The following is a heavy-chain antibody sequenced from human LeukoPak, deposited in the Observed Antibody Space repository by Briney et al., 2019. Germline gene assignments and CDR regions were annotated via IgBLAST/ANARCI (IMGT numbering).Heavy chain of an antibody. Sequence: GGSLRLSCVASGFTFSSYWMSWVRQAPGKGLEWVANIKQDGSEKYYVDSVKGRFTISRDSARDSLYLQMNSLRAEDTAVYYCARVGYRYYYYGMDVWGQGTTVTVSS. D-gene: IGHD5-12*01. CDR2: IKQDGSEK. V-gene: IGHV3-7*01. J-gene: IGHJ6*02. CDR1: GFTFSSYW. CDR3: ARVGYRYYYYGMDV.